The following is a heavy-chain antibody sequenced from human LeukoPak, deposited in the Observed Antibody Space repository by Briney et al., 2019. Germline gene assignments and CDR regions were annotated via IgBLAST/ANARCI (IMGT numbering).Heavy chain of an antibody. V-gene: IGHV3-30*18. Sequence: GGSLRLSCAASGFTFSSYGMHWVRQAPGKGLEWVAVISYDGSNKYYADSVKGRFTISRDNSKNTLYLQMNSLRAEDTAVYYCAKDYAIAVAGLTDYWGQGTLVTVSS. D-gene: IGHD6-19*01. CDR2: ISYDGSNK. CDR3: AKDYAIAVAGLTDY. CDR1: GFTFSSYG. J-gene: IGHJ4*02.